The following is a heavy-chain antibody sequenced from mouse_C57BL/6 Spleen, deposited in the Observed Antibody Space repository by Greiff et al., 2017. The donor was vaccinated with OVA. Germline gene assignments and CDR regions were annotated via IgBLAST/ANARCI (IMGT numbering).Heavy chain of an antibody. V-gene: IGHV1-55*01. CDR2: IYPGSGST. CDR1: GYTFTSYW. J-gene: IGHJ2*01. Sequence: QVQLQQPGAELVKPGASVKMSCKASGYTFTSYWITWVKQRPGQGLECIGDIYPGSGSTNYNEKFKSKATLTVDTSSSTAYMQLSSLTSEDSAVYYCAISDSSGYVGGFDYWGQGTTLTVSS. CDR3: AISDSSGYVGGFDY. D-gene: IGHD3-2*02.